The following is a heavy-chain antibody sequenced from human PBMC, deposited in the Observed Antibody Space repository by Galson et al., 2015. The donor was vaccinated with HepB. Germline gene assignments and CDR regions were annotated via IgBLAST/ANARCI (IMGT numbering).Heavy chain of an antibody. CDR3: ARDIAAAGGGY. V-gene: IGHV3-30-3*01. CDR1: GFTFSSYA. CDR2: ISYDGSNK. Sequence: SLRLSCAASGFTFSSYAMHWVRQAPGKGLEWVAVISYDGSNKYYADSVKGRFTISRDNSKNTLYLQMNSLRAEDTAVYYCARDIAAAGGGYWGQGTLVTVSS. J-gene: IGHJ4*02. D-gene: IGHD6-13*01.